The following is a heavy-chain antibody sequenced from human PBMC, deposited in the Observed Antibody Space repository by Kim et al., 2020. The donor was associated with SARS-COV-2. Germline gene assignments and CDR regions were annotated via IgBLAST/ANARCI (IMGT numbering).Heavy chain of an antibody. CDR3: ARDPYDSSGSKYYFDY. J-gene: IGHJ4*02. D-gene: IGHD3-22*01. Sequence: KFQGRVTITRDTSASTAYMELSSLRSEDTAVYYCARDPYDSSGSKYYFDYWGQGTLVTVSS. V-gene: IGHV1-3*01.